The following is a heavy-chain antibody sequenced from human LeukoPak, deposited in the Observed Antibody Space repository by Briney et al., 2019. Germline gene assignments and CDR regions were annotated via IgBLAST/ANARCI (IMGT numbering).Heavy chain of an antibody. CDR3: AREPPYYASENFIDAFDI. CDR2: IYTSGST. V-gene: IGHV4-61*02. Sequence: SQTLSLTCTVSGGSISSGSYYWSWIRQPAGKGLEWLGRIYTSGSTDYNPSLRSRVTMSVDTSKNQFSLKVRSVTAADTAVYYCAREPPYYASENFIDAFDIWGQGTKVTVSS. D-gene: IGHD3-10*01. CDR1: GGSISSGSYY. J-gene: IGHJ3*02.